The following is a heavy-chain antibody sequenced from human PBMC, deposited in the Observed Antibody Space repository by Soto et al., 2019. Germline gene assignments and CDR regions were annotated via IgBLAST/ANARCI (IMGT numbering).Heavy chain of an antibody. CDR1: GGTFSSYA. CDR3: ARDQGYCTNGVCYTDLGMDV. J-gene: IGHJ6*02. Sequence: KVSCKASGGTFSSYAISWVRQAPGQGLEWMGGIIPIFGTANYAQKFQGRVTITADKSTSTAYMELSSLRSEDTAVYYCARDQGYCTNGVCYTDLGMDVWGQGTTVTVSS. CDR2: IIPIFGTA. D-gene: IGHD2-8*01. V-gene: IGHV1-69*06.